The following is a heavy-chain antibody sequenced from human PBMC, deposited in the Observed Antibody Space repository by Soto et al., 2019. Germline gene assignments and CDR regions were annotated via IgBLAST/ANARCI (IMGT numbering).Heavy chain of an antibody. D-gene: IGHD1-26*01. CDR2: INPNSGAT. J-gene: IGHJ3*01. V-gene: IGHV1-2*02. Sequence: ASVKVSCKASGYPYTGYYMHWVRQAPGQGHEWMGWINPNSGATTYTQKFQGRVTMTRDTSITTAYMELSRLRSEDTAVYACPRRGLTPGALRDFFEFWGRGSMVIGSS. CDR1: GYPYTGYY. CDR3: PRRGLTPGALRDFFEF.